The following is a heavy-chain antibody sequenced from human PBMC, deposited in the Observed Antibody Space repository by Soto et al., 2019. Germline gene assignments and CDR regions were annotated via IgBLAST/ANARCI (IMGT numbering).Heavy chain of an antibody. CDR1: GFTFSSYS. D-gene: IGHD2-2*01. Sequence: PGGSLRLSCAASGFTFSSYSMNWVRQAPGKGLEWLSYISSSSSTTYYADSVKGRFTVSRDNAKSSLSLQMNSLGDEDTAVYYCARNNYCTSTSCPFEALDVWGQGTTVTVS. CDR3: ARNNYCTSTSCPFEALDV. V-gene: IGHV3-48*02. CDR2: ISSSSSTT. J-gene: IGHJ6*02.